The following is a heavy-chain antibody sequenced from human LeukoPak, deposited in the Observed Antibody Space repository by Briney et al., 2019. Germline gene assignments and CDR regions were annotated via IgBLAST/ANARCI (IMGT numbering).Heavy chain of an antibody. V-gene: IGHV3-30-3*01. Sequence: GGSLRLSCAASGFTFSSYAMHWVRQAPGKGLEWVAVISYDGSNKYYADSVKGRFTISRDNSKNTLYLQMNSLRAEDTAVYYCARDGAMSELPGYFDYCGQGTLVTVSS. CDR3: ARDGAMSELPGYFDY. CDR1: GFTFSSYA. CDR2: ISYDGSNK. J-gene: IGHJ4*02. D-gene: IGHD1-26*01.